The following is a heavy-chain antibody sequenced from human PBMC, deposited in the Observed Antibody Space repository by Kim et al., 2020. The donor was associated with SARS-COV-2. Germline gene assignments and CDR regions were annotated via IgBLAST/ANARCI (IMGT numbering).Heavy chain of an antibody. CDR3: TRPKGRYFDWAFDY. D-gene: IGHD3-9*01. J-gene: IGHJ4*02. Sequence: AASVKGRFTISRDDAKNTAYLQMNSLKTEDTAVYYCTRPKGRYFDWAFDYWGQGTLVTVSS. V-gene: IGHV3-73*01.